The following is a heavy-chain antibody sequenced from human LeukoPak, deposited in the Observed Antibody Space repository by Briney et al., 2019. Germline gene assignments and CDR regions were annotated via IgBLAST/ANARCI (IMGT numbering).Heavy chain of an antibody. V-gene: IGHV4-61*05. Sequence: SETLSLTCTVSGGSISSSSYYWSWIRQPPGQGLQWIGYIHYSGSTNYNPSLKSRVTISVDTSKNQFSLKLSSVTAADTAVYYCARRQRDYDILTGYSFPYDFDSWGQGTLVTVSS. CDR3: ARRQRDYDILTGYSFPYDFDS. D-gene: IGHD3-9*01. CDR1: GGSISSSSYY. J-gene: IGHJ4*02. CDR2: IHYSGST.